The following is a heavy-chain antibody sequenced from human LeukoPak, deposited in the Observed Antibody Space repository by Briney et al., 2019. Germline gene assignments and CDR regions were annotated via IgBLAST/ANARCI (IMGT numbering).Heavy chain of an antibody. CDR3: ARVVGYCSSTSCPPGDY. Sequence: GGSLRLSCAASGFTFSSYWMSWVRQAPGKGLEWVANIKQDGSEKYYVDSVKGRFTISRDNAKNSLYLQMNSLRAEDTAVYYCARVVGYCSSTSCPPGDYWGQGTLVTVSS. D-gene: IGHD2-2*01. J-gene: IGHJ4*02. CDR1: GFTFSSYW. V-gene: IGHV3-7*01. CDR2: IKQDGSEK.